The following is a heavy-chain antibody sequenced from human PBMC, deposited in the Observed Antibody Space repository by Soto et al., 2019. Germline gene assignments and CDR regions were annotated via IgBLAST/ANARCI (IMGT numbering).Heavy chain of an antibody. J-gene: IGHJ4*01. CDR2: FYYTGIT. CDR1: GGSISNYY. CDR3: ARHVVESLSFGERVHHFHY. Sequence: SETLSLTCTVSGGSISNYYWSWIRQPPGKGLEWIGYFYYTGITNYNPSLKSRISMSVDTSKNQFSLKLSSVTAADTAVYYCARHVVESLSFGERVHHFHYWGHATLVTGSS. D-gene: IGHD3-10*01. V-gene: IGHV4-59*08.